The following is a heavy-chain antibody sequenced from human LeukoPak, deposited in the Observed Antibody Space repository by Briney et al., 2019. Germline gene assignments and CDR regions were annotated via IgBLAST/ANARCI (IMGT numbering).Heavy chain of an antibody. V-gene: IGHV3-74*01. J-gene: IGHJ6*03. Sequence: GGSLRLSCAASGFTFSSYWMHWVRQAPGKGLVWVSRINSDGSSTSYADSVKGRFTISRDNAKNTLYLQMNSLRAEDTAVYYCARDRRDYYGSGSQYYYYYYMDVWGKGTTVTVCS. D-gene: IGHD3-10*01. CDR3: ARDRRDYYGSGSQYYYYYYMDV. CDR2: INSDGSST. CDR1: GFTFSSYW.